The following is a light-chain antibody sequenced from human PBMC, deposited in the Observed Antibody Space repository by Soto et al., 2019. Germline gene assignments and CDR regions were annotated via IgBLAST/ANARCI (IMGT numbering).Light chain of an antibody. CDR1: SSDVGVFNY. J-gene: IGLJ2*01. V-gene: IGLV2-14*01. Sequence: QSALTQPASVSGSPGQSITISCTGTSSDVGVFNYVSWYQHHPGNAPKLIIYAASNRPPGVSNRFSGSKSGNTASLTISGRQAEDEAEYYCSSSTSTTTLLFGGGTKVTVL. CDR2: AAS. CDR3: SSSTSTTTLL.